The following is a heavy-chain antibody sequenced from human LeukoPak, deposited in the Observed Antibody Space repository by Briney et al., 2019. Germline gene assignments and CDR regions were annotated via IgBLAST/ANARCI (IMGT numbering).Heavy chain of an antibody. J-gene: IGHJ4*02. CDR2: IRRKASGGTT. V-gene: IGHV3-49*04. Sequence: AGRSLRLSCATSGFNFGDSDMTWVRQAPGKGLEWVGFIRRKASGGTTYYAESVRGRFTISRDDSQSIAYLQMNSLRSEDTAMYYCSRDLSCGYWGQGTLVTVS. D-gene: IGHD2/OR15-2a*01. CDR1: GFNFGDSD. CDR3: SRDLSCGY.